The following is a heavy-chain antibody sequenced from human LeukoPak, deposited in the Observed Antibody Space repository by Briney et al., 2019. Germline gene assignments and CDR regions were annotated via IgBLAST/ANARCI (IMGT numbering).Heavy chain of an antibody. V-gene: IGHV3-21*01. CDR1: GFTFSSYS. D-gene: IGHD2-15*01. J-gene: IGHJ4*02. CDR3: AKDLRDIVVVVAATGFDY. Sequence: PGGSLRLSCAASGFTFSSYSMNWVRQAPGKGLEWVSSISSSSSYIYYADSVKGRFTISRDNAKNSLYLQMNSLRAEDTAVYYCAKDLRDIVVVVAATGFDYWGQGTLVTVSS. CDR2: ISSSSSYI.